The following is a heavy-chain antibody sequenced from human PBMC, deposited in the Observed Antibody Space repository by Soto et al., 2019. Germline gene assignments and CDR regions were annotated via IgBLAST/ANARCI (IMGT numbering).Heavy chain of an antibody. D-gene: IGHD2-15*01. CDR2: INPDNGNT. CDR3: GRDPRHCTGDRCFNWFAP. J-gene: IGHJ5*02. CDR1: GYTFTNYG. Sequence: QVQLVQSGAEVKKPGASVKVSCKTSGYTFTNYGINWVRQAPGQGLAWMGWINPDNGNTNYAQKVQGRVTITTKTSTTTGYRELRNLRSDDPAGYFCGRDPRHCTGDRCFNWFAPWGQGTRVRVSS. V-gene: IGHV1-18*01.